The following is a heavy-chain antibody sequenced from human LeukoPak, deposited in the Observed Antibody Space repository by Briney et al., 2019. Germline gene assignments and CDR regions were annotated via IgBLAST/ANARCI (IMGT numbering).Heavy chain of an antibody. CDR2: IYHTGST. J-gene: IGHJ3*02. CDR3: ATYGDHIVDAFDI. CDR1: GDSISSGDW. V-gene: IGHV4-4*02. D-gene: IGHD4-17*01. Sequence: SSETLSLTCAVSGDSISSGDWWSWVRQPPGKGLEWIGEIYHTGSTNYNPSLKSRVTMSVDKSKNQFSLKLNSVTAADTAVYYCATYGDHIVDAFDIWGQGTMVTVSS.